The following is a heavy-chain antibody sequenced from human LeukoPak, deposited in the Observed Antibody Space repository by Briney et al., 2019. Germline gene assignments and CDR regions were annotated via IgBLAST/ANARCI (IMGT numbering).Heavy chain of an antibody. CDR1: GITFTSYA. D-gene: IGHD2-21*02. CDR2: IAGSGDSS. CDR3: ARDRYCGGDCYYWHFDL. J-gene: IGHJ2*01. V-gene: IGHV3-23*01. Sequence: GGSLRLSCAASGITFTSYAMTWVRQAPGKGLEWVSSIAGSGDSSYYADSVKGRFIISRDNSKDTLYLQMNNLRVEDTAVYYCARDRYCGGDCYYWHFDLWGRGTLVTVSS.